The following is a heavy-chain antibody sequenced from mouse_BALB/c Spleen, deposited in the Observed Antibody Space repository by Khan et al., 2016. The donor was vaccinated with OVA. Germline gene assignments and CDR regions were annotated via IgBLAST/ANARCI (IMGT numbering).Heavy chain of an antibody. J-gene: IGHJ4*01. CDR3: ARRTLDY. CDR1: DYSFTSYY. V-gene: IGHV1S135*01. CDR2: IDPFNGGT. Sequence: VQLQQSGPELMKPGASVKISCKASDYSFTSYYMLWVKQSHGKSLEWIGCIDPFNGGTTYNQKFKGKATLTVDKSSSTAYMHLSTLTSEDSAVYYCARRTLDYWGQGTSVTVSS.